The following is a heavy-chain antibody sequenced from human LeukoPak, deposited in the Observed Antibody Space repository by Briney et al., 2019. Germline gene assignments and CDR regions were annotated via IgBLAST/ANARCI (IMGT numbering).Heavy chain of an antibody. CDR2: ISYDGSNK. Sequence: SGGSLRLSCAAAGFTFSSYAMHWVRQAPGKGLECVAVISYDGSNKYYADSVKGRFTIYRYNSKNTLYLQMNSLRAEDTAVYYCARDRAGTTPYYFDYWGQGTLVTVSS. J-gene: IGHJ4*02. D-gene: IGHD1-7*01. CDR1: GFTFSSYA. CDR3: ARDRAGTTPYYFDY. V-gene: IGHV3-30-3*01.